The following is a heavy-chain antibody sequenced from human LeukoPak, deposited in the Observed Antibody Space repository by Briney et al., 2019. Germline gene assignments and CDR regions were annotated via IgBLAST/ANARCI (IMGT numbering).Heavy chain of an antibody. D-gene: IGHD6-19*01. J-gene: IGHJ3*02. CDR2: IYHSGST. V-gene: IGHV4-4*02. CDR1: GFTFSSYAM. Sequence: GSLRLSCAASGFTFSSYAMSWVRQSPGKGLEWIGEIYHSGSTNYKPSLRSRVTISVDKSENQFSLNLSSVTAADTAVYYCVANGWYALDIWGQGTMVTVSS. CDR3: VANGWYALDI.